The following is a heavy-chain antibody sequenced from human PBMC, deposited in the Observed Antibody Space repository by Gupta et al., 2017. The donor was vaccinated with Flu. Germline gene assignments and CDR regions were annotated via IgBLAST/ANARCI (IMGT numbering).Heavy chain of an antibody. J-gene: IGHJ6*02. Sequence: LEWVSGISWNSGSRGYADPVKGRFTISRDNAKNSLYLQMNSLRAEDTALYYCAKDSAYCSGGRCYSSYGMDVWGQGTTVTVSS. D-gene: IGHD2-15*01. V-gene: IGHV3-9*01. CDR3: AKDSAYCSGGRCYSSYGMDV. CDR2: ISWNSGSR.